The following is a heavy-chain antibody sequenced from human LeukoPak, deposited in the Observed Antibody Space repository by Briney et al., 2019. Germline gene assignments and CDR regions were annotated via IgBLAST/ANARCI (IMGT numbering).Heavy chain of an antibody. J-gene: IGHJ4*02. CDR1: GGSISSYY. V-gene: IGHV4-59*01. D-gene: IGHD5-24*01. Sequence: SETLSLTCSVSGGSISSYYWSWIRQSPENGLEWIGYIYNSGNTNYNLFLKSRVTISADTSKNQFSLKLTSVTAADTAVYYCARYRGTYGYYFDYWGQGTLVTVSS. CDR2: IYNSGNT. CDR3: ARYRGTYGYYFDY.